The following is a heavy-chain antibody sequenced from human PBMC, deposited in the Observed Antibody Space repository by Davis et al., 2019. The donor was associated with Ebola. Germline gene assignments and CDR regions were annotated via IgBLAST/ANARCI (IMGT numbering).Heavy chain of an antibody. CDR1: GYTFTSYG. CDR2: ISAYNGNT. CDR3: ARDDVQLWFRGRYYYGMDV. Sequence: ASVKVSCKASGYTFTSYGISWVRQAPGQGLEWMGWISAYNGNTNYAQKPQGRVTMTTDTSTSTAYMELRSLRSDDTAVYYCARDDVQLWFRGRYYYGMDVWGQGTTVTVSS. V-gene: IGHV1-18*01. D-gene: IGHD5-18*01. J-gene: IGHJ6*02.